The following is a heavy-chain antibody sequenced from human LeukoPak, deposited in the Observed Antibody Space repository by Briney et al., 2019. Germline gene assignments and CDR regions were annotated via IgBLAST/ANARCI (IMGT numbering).Heavy chain of an antibody. CDR3: ARDRVYYGSGSSYIVPY. CDR2: ISYDGSNK. D-gene: IGHD3-10*01. V-gene: IGHV3-30-3*01. Sequence: GGSLRLSCAASGFTFSSYAMDWVRPAPGKGLEWVGVISYDGSNKYYADSVKGRFTISRDNSKNTLYLQMNSLRAEDTAVYYCARDRVYYGSGSSYIVPYWGQGSLVTVSS. CDR1: GFTFSSYA. J-gene: IGHJ4*02.